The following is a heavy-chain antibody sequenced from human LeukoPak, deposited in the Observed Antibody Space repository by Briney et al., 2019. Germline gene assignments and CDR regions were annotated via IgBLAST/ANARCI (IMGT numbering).Heavy chain of an antibody. CDR3: ARSRHSYDSSGFPHY. CDR2: ISSSSSYI. Sequence: GGSLRLSCAASGFTFSSYTMNWVRQAPGKGLEWVSSISSSSSYIYYADSLKGRFTISRDNAKNSLYLQMNSLRAEDTALYYCARSRHSYDSSGFPHYWGQGTLVTVSS. CDR1: GFTFSSYT. D-gene: IGHD3-22*01. J-gene: IGHJ4*02. V-gene: IGHV3-21*04.